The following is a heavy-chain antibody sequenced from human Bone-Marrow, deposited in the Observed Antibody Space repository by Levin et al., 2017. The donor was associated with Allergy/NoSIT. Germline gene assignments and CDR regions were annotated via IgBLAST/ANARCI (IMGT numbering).Heavy chain of an antibody. Sequence: LSLTCAASEFIFSRYPMHWVRQAPGKGLEWVAVMPNDGNFKSYADSVKGRFTISRDNSEDTLYLQMNSLRPEDTGVYFCTRGAGSYPWAVFDHWGQGTLVTVSS. CDR1: EFIFSRYP. V-gene: IGHV3-30*04. J-gene: IGHJ4*02. CDR2: MPNDGNFK. CDR3: TRGAGSYPWAVFDH. D-gene: IGHD3-10*01.